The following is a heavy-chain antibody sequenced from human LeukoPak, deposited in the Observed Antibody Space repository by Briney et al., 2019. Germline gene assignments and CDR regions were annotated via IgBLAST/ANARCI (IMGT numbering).Heavy chain of an antibody. J-gene: IGHJ6*02. Sequence: GGSLRLSCAASGFTFSSYGTHWVRQAPGKGLEWVAVISYDGSNKYYADSVKGRFTISRDNSKNTLYLQMNSLRAEDTAVYYCAKEVLRYFDWLSRLGYYYGMDVWGQGTTVTVSS. CDR3: AKEVLRYFDWLSRLGYYYGMDV. CDR2: ISYDGSNK. CDR1: GFTFSSYG. V-gene: IGHV3-30*18. D-gene: IGHD3-9*01.